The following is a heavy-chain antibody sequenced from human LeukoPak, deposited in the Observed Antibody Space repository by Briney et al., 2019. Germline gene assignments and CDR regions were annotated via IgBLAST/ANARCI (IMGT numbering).Heavy chain of an antibody. V-gene: IGHV5-51*01. CDR1: GFSLTNYW. J-gene: IGHJ4*02. CDR3: TRSDGSNYFDY. CDR2: IYPGESDT. D-gene: IGHD5-24*01. Sequence: GESLKISCWGSGFSLTNYWIGWVRQMPGKGLGWVGIIYPGESDTRYSPCFQGQVPLSADKSITTAYLQWSSLKASDTAMYYCTRSDGSNYFDYWGQGTLVTVSS.